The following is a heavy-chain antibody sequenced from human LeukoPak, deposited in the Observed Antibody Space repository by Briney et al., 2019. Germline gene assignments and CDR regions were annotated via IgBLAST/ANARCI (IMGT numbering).Heavy chain of an antibody. V-gene: IGHV4-30-4*08. D-gene: IGHD6-13*01. CDR1: GGSFSGYY. Sequence: KPSETLSFTCAVYGGSFSGYYWSWIRQPPGKGLEWIGYIYYTGTAYYNPSLKSRVSISVDTSKNQFSLKLSSVTAADTAVYYCARGRSSSWYGWYFDLWGRGTLVTVSS. CDR3: ARGRSSSWYGWYFDL. J-gene: IGHJ2*01. CDR2: IYYTGTA.